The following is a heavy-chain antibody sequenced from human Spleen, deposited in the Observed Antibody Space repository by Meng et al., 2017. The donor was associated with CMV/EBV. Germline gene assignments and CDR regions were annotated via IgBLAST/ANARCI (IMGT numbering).Heavy chain of an antibody. CDR3: ARDPPYCSSTSCQYYYYYGMDV. J-gene: IGHJ6*02. D-gene: IGHD2-2*01. V-gene: IGHV1-46*01. Sequence: ASVKVSCKASGYTFTSYYMHWVRQAPGQGLEWMGIINPSGGSTSYAQKFQGRVTMTRDTSTSTVYMELSSLRSEDTAVYYCARDPPYCSSTSCQYYYYYGMDVWGQGTTVTVSS. CDR1: GYTFTSYY. CDR2: INPSGGST.